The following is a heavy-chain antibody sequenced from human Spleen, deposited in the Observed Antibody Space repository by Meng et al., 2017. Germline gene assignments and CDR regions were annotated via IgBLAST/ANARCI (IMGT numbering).Heavy chain of an antibody. V-gene: IGHV4-4*02. J-gene: IGHJ5*02. CDR2: IYHSGST. Sequence: QGSGPGLVKPSRPLSLTCAVSGGSISNSYWWSWVRQPPGQGLEWIGEIYHSGSTNYNPSLKSRVTISVDKSKNQFSLNLSSVTAADTAVYYCARDLSGYGWFDPWGQGTLVTVSS. CDR3: ARDLSGYGWFDP. CDR1: GGSISNSYW. D-gene: IGHD5-18*01.